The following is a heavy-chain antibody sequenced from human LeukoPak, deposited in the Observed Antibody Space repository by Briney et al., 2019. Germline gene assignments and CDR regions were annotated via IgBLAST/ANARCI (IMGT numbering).Heavy chain of an antibody. V-gene: IGHV4-38-2*02. CDR2: IYYSGST. J-gene: IGHJ4*02. CDR1: GYSISSGYY. D-gene: IGHD3-10*01. CDR3: AAKLGSSFDY. Sequence: SETLSLTCTVSGYSISSGYYWSWIRQPPGKGLEWIGYIYYSGSTNYNPSLKSRVTISVDTSKNQFSLKLSSVTAADTAVYYCAAKLGSSFDYWGQGTLVTVSS.